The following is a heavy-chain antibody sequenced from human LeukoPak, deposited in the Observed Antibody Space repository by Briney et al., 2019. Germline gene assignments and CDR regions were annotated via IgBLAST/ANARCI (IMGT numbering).Heavy chain of an antibody. CDR2: IYSGGST. CDR1: GFTVSSNY. V-gene: IGHV3-53*01. Sequence: PGGSLRLSCAASGFTVSSNYMSWVRQAPGKGLEWVSVIYSGGSTYYADSVKGRFTISRDNSKNTLYLQMNSLRAEDTAVYYCAREGAVGEYYFDYWGQGTLVTVSS. CDR3: AREGAVGEYYFDY. J-gene: IGHJ4*02. D-gene: IGHD1-26*01.